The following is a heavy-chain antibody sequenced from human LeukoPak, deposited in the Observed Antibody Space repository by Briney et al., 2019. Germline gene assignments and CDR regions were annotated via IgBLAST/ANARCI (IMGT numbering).Heavy chain of an antibody. D-gene: IGHD3-22*01. CDR2: ISGSGGST. J-gene: IGHJ4*02. CDR1: GFTFSSYA. CDR3: ASRGRGLSYYDSSGYLFDY. V-gene: IGHV3-23*01. Sequence: GGSLRLSCAASGFTFSSYAMSWVRQASGKGLEWVSAISGSGGSTYYADSVKGRFTISRDNSKNTLYLQMNSLRAEDTAVYYCASRGRGLSYYDSSGYLFDYWGQGTLVTVSS.